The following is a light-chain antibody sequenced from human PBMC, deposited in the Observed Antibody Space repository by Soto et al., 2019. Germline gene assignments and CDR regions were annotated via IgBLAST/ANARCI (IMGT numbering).Light chain of an antibody. CDR3: SSYTTSNTRQIV. CDR2: DVS. J-gene: IGLJ1*01. CDR1: SSDVGGYNS. Sequence: QSALTQPASVSGSPGQSITISCTGTSSDVGGYNSVSWYQHHPGKAPKLMIFDVSNRPSGVSNRFSGSKSGNTASLTISGLQPEDGADYYCSSYTTSNTRQIVFGTGTKVTVL. V-gene: IGLV2-14*03.